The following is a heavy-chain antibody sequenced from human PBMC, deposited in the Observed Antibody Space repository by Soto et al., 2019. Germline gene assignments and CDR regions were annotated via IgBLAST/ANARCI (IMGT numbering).Heavy chain of an antibody. J-gene: IGHJ5*02. D-gene: IGHD5-18*01. CDR1: GDSISSNNNY. Sequence: PSETLSLTCTVSGDSISSNNNYWSWIRQPPGEELEWIGFISCSGTTSYSPSLKSRVAISLDTSKNQFYLSLSSETAADTAVYYCARGRGYSYGLDPWGQGTLVTVS. CDR3: ARGRGYSYGLDP. V-gene: IGHV4-30-4*01. CDR2: ISCSGTT.